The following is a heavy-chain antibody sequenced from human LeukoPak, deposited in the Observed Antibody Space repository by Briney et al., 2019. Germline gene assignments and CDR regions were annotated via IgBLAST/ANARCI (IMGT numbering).Heavy chain of an antibody. CDR3: ARDMGVGWASSGYYYSDY. CDR2: IYTSGNT. D-gene: IGHD3-22*01. V-gene: IGHV4-4*07. Sequence: SETLSLTCSVSGGSVSSYYWSWIRQSAGKGLEWIGRIYTSGNTNYNPSLKSRVTMSIDTSKKQLSLKLTSVTAADTAVYYCARDMGVGWASSGYYYSDYWGQGSLVTVSS. CDR1: GGSVSSYY. J-gene: IGHJ4*02.